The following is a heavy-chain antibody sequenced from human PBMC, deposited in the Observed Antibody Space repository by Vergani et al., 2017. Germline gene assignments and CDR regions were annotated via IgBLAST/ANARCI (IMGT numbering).Heavy chain of an antibody. D-gene: IGHD4-17*01. CDR1: GFTFSSYS. J-gene: IGHJ4*02. Sequence: EVQLVESGGGLVKPGGSLRLSCAASGFTFSSYSMNWVRQAPGKGLEWVSSISSSSSYIYYADSVKGRFTISRDNAKNSLYLQMNSLRAEDTAVYYCAREFDYGDYFDYWGQGTLVTVSS. V-gene: IGHV3-21*01. CDR2: ISSSSSYI. CDR3: AREFDYGDYFDY.